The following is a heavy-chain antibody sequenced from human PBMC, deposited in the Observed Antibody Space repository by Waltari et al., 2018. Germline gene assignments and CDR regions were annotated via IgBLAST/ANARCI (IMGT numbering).Heavy chain of an antibody. CDR1: GFTFSEYW. Sequence: EVQLVESGGGLVQPGGSLRLSCSTSGFTFSEYWMTWVRQGPGKGLELVGNIKTDGREEYYTDSVKGRFIISRDNAKNSLFLQMDSLRVEDTAVYYCARDGDRNYDYWGQGTLVTVSS. V-gene: IGHV3-7*01. CDR3: ARDGDRNYDY. D-gene: IGHD1-7*01. CDR2: IKTDGREE. J-gene: IGHJ4*02.